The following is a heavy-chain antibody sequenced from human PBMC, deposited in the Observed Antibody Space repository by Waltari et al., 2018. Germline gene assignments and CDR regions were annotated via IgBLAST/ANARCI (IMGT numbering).Heavy chain of an antibody. CDR3: ARVGGSYYAEYFQH. D-gene: IGHD1-26*01. V-gene: IGHV3-7*01. Sequence: EVQLVESGGGLVQPGGSLRLSCAASGFTFSSSWMSWVRQAPGKGLEWVANIKQDGSEKYYVDSVKGRFTISRDNAKNSLYLQMNSLRAEDTAVYYCARVGGSYYAEYFQHWGQGTLVTVSS. CDR2: IKQDGSEK. J-gene: IGHJ1*01. CDR1: GFTFSSSW.